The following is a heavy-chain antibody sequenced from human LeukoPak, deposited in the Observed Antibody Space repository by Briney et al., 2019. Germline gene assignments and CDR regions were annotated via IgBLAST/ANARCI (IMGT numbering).Heavy chain of an antibody. CDR1: GFTFSSYD. D-gene: IGHD1-26*01. V-gene: IGHV3-13*01. Sequence: GGSLRLSCAASGFTFSSYDMHWVRQATGKGLEWVSAIGTAGDTYYPGSVKGRFTISRENAKNSLYLQMNSLRAGDTAVYYCARVSGGGELPDYWGQGTLATVSS. CDR3: ARVSGGGELPDY. J-gene: IGHJ4*02. CDR2: IGTAGDT.